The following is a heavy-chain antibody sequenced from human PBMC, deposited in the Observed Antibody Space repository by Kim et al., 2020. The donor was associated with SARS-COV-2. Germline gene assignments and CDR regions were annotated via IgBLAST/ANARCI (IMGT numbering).Heavy chain of an antibody. CDR1: GFTVSSNY. V-gene: IGHV3-53*01. J-gene: IGHJ3*02. CDR3: AREGYDSSGDAFDI. Sequence: GGSLRLSCAASGFTVSSNYMSWVRQAPGKGLEWVSVIYSGGSTYYADSVKGRFTISRDNSKNTLYLQMNSLRAEDTAVYYCAREGYDSSGDAFDIWGQGTMVTVSS. D-gene: IGHD3-22*01. CDR2: IYSGGST.